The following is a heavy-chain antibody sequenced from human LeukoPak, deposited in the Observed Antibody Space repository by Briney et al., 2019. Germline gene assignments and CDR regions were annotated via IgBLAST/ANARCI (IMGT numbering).Heavy chain of an antibody. CDR2: INSDGSDI. CDR1: GFTFSSYW. D-gene: IGHD4-17*01. CDR3: ARPYGDYRGGEYFQH. V-gene: IGHV3-74*01. Sequence: PGGSLGLSCAASGFTFSSYWMHWVRQAPGKGLVWVSRINSDGSDIRYVDSVMGRFTVSRDNAKNTLYLQMNSLRAEDTAVYYCARPYGDYRGGEYFQHWGQGTLVTVSS. J-gene: IGHJ1*01.